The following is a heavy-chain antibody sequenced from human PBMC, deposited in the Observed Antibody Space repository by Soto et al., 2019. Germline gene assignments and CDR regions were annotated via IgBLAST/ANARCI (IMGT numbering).Heavy chain of an antibody. Sequence: ASVKVSCKASGYTFTSYGISWVRQAPGQGLEWMGWISAYTGNTKYAQNFQGRVTMTTDTSTSTAYMELRSLRSDDTAVYYCARRWTTGEIDYWGQGTLVTV. CDR3: ARRWTTGEIDY. V-gene: IGHV1-18*01. J-gene: IGHJ4*02. D-gene: IGHD4-17*01. CDR2: ISAYTGNT. CDR1: GYTFTSYG.